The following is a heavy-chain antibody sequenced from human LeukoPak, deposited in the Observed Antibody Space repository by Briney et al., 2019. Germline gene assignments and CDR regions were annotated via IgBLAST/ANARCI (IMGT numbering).Heavy chain of an antibody. CDR3: ARDFRAVADTINY. D-gene: IGHD6-19*01. V-gene: IGHV1-2*06. CDR1: GYTFTGYY. CDR2: INPNSGGT. J-gene: IGHJ4*01. Sequence: GASVKVSCKASGYTFTGYYMHWVRQAPGQGLEWMGRINPNSGGTNYAQKFQGRVTMTRDTSISTAYMELSRLRSDDTAVYYCARDFRAVADTINYWGQEPWSPSPQ.